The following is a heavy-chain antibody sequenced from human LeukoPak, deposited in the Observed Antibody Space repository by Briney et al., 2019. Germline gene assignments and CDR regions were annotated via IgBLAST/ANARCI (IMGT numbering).Heavy chain of an antibody. D-gene: IGHD3-3*01. Sequence: SETLSLTCTVSGGFISSYYWNWIRQTPGKGLEWIGSIYSSGNTNYNPSLKSRVTISVDTSKDQFSLMLTSVTAADTAVYYCARGVVITGLDYWGQGTLVTVSS. CDR2: IYSSGNT. V-gene: IGHV4-59*01. CDR1: GGFISSYY. CDR3: ARGVVITGLDY. J-gene: IGHJ4*02.